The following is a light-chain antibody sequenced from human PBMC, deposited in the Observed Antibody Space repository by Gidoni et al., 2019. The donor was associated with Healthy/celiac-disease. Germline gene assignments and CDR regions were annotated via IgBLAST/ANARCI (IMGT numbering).Light chain of an antibody. CDR3: QQSYSTPWT. CDR1: QSISSY. CDR2: AAS. Sequence: DIQMTQSPSSLSASVGDRVTITCRASQSISSYLNWYQQKPGKAPKLLIYAASSLQSGFPARFSGSRSGTDFTLTIRSLQPEDFATYYCQQSYSTPWTFXXXTKVEIK. J-gene: IGKJ1*01. V-gene: IGKV1-39*01.